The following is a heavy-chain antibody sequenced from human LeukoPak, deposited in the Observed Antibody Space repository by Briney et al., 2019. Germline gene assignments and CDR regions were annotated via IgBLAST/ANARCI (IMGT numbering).Heavy chain of an antibody. CDR3: ASVLGYCSGGSCYGGAFDI. CDR1: GGSISSYY. J-gene: IGHJ3*02. CDR2: IYTSGST. D-gene: IGHD2-15*01. Sequence: SETLSLTCTVSGGSISSYYWSWIRQPAGKGLEWIGRIYTSGSTNYNPSLKGRVTMSVDTSKNQFSLKLSSVTAADTAVYYCASVLGYCSGGSCYGGAFDIWGQGTMVTVSS. V-gene: IGHV4-4*07.